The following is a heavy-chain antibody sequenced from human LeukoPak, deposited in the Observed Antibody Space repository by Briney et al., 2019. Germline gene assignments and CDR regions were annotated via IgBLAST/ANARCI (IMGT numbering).Heavy chain of an antibody. CDR2: IYYSGST. D-gene: IGHD6-13*01. J-gene: IGHJ4*02. V-gene: IGHV4-39*01. CDR1: GDSITSSYYY. Sequence: SETLSLTCAVSGDSITSSYYYWGWIRQPPGKGLEWIGSIYYSGSTYSNLSLKSRVTISVDTSKNQFSLNLSSVTAADTAVYYCARQRDAAAGTDYWGQGILVTVSS. CDR3: ARQRDAAAGTDY.